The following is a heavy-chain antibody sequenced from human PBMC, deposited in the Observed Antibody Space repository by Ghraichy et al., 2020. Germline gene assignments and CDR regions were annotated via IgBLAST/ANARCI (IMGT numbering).Heavy chain of an antibody. D-gene: IGHD3-10*01. CDR2: INRDGSST. J-gene: IGHJ4*02. V-gene: IGHV3-74*01. CDR1: AFTFSSYW. CDR3: ARSSGWIDY. Sequence: GGSLRLSCAASAFTFSSYWMHWVRQAPGKGLVWVSHINRDGSSTNYADSVKGRFTISRDNTKNTLYLQMNSLRAEDTAVYYCARSSGWIDYWGQGTLVTVSS.